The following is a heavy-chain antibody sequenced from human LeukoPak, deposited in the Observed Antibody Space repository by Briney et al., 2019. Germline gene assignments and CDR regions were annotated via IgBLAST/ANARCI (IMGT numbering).Heavy chain of an antibody. D-gene: IGHD3-22*01. CDR3: ARRFVWLYDSSPFGY. V-gene: IGHV4-59*12. Sequence: SETLSLTCTVSGGSISSYYWSWIRQPPGKGLEWIGYIYYSGSTNYNPSLKSRVTISVDTSKNQFSLKLSSVTAADTAVYYCARRFVWLYDSSPFGYWGQGTLVTVSS. J-gene: IGHJ4*02. CDR2: IYYSGST. CDR1: GGSISSYY.